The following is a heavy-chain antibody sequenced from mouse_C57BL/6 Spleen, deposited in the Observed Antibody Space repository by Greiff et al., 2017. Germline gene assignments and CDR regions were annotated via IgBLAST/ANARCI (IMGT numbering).Heavy chain of an antibody. V-gene: IGHV5-9-1*02. Sequence: EVQLQESGAGLVKPGGSLKLSCAASGFTFSCYAMSWVRQTPEPSLEWVAYICSGGGYIYYADNVKGRFTISRDNARNTLYLQMSSLTSEDTAMYYYTRESYYGSSYWYFGVWGTGATVTVAS. CDR3: TRESYYGSSYWYFGV. CDR2: ICSGGGYI. D-gene: IGHD1-1*01. J-gene: IGHJ1*03. CDR1: GFTFSCYA.